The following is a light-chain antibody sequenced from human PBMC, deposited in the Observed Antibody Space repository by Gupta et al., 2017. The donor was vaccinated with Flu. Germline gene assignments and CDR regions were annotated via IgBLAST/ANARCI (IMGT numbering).Light chain of an antibody. CDR2: KDS. V-gene: IGLV3-25*03. CDR3: HSADSSGNSRV. Sequence: GQTARITCSGDAVANHYSYWYQQKTGTAPVLLIYKDSERPSGIPERFSGSSSGTTLTLTISGAQAEDEADYYCHSADSSGNSRVFGGGTKLTVL. CDR1: AVANHY. J-gene: IGLJ3*02.